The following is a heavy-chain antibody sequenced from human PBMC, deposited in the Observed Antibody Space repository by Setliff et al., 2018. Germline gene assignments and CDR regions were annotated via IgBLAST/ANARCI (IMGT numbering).Heavy chain of an antibody. CDR1: GFTFRSYW. J-gene: IGHJ4*02. CDR2: ISGSGGST. CDR3: AKDRSGDYAFDF. V-gene: IGHV3-23*01. D-gene: IGHD4-17*01. Sequence: GGSLRLSCAASGFTFRSYWMSWVRQAPGKGLEWVSAISGSGGSTYYADSVKGRFTISRDNSKNTLYLQMNSLRAEDTAVYYCAKDRSGDYAFDFWGQGTLVTVSS.